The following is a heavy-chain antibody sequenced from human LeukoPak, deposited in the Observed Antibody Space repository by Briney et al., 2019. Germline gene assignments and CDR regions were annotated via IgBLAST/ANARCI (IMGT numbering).Heavy chain of an antibody. CDR3: VRDHEVITPAVGHWFDP. CDR2: IHYTGHT. D-gene: IGHD4-23*01. V-gene: IGHV4-59*11. CDR1: GGSISSHY. Sequence: SETLSLTCTVSGGSISSHYWSWIRRPPGKGLEWIGYIHYTGHTRYNPSLTNRVSISADTSKNQFSLILNSLTTADTAVYYCVRDHEVITPAVGHWFDPWGQGPSHRLL. J-gene: IGHJ5*02.